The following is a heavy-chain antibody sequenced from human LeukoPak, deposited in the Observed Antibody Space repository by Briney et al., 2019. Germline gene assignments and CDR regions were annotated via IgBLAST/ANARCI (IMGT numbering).Heavy chain of an antibody. J-gene: IGHJ5*02. V-gene: IGHV4-59*01. CDR1: GGSITSYY. D-gene: IGHD2-2*01. Sequence: SETLSLTCTVSGGSITSYYWTWIRPPPGKGLEWIGYVYYSGNTNYNPSLKSRVTISVDTSKNQFSLKLSSVTAADTAVYYCARHLGYCSSTSCYPWFDPWGQGTLVTVSS. CDR3: ARHLGYCSSTSCYPWFDP. CDR2: VYYSGNT.